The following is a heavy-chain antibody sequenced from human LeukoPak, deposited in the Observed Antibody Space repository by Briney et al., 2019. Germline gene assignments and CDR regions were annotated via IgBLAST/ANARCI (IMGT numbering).Heavy chain of an antibody. CDR2: IIPIFGTA. CDR1: GGTFSSYA. CDR3: ARSPGYTGYDLRYDY. V-gene: IGHV1-69*13. Sequence: SVKVSCKASGGTFSSYAINWVRQAPGQGLEWVGGIIPIFGTANYAQKFQGRVTISADESTSTGYMDLSSLRSEDTAVYFCARSPGYTGYDLRYDYWGQGTLVTVSS. D-gene: IGHD5-12*01. J-gene: IGHJ4*02.